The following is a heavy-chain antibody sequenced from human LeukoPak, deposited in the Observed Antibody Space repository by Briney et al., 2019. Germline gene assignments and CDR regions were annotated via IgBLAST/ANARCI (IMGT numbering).Heavy chain of an antibody. Sequence: GRSLRLSCAASGFTFSSYAMHWVRQAPGKGLEWVAVISYDGSNKYYADSVKGRFTISRDNSKNTLYLQMNSLRAEDTAVYYCARALIAAAGGDWFDPWGQGTLVTVSS. CDR2: ISYDGSNK. V-gene: IGHV3-30*04. CDR1: GFTFSSYA. J-gene: IGHJ5*02. D-gene: IGHD6-13*01. CDR3: ARALIAAAGGDWFDP.